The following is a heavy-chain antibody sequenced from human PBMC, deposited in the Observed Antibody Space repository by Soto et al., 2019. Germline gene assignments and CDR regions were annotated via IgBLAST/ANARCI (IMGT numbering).Heavy chain of an antibody. CDR1: GGSISSSSYY. V-gene: IGHV4-39*01. J-gene: IGHJ4*02. CDR2: IYYSGST. Sequence: SETLSLTCTVSGGSISSSSYYWGWIRQPPGKGLEWIGSIYYSGSTYYNPSLKSRVTISVDTSKNQFSLKLSSVTAADTAVYYCATLVGGEKYYFDYWGQGTLVTVSS. CDR3: ATLVGGEKYYFDY. D-gene: IGHD3-16*01.